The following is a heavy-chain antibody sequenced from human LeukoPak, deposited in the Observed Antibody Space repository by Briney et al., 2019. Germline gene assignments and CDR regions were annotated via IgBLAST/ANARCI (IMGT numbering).Heavy chain of an antibody. CDR2: IYPGDSDT. CDR1: GYTFTSYW. V-gene: IGHV5-51*01. J-gene: IGHJ5*02. CDR3: ARVVTLTPPFDP. D-gene: IGHD4-23*01. Sequence: GESLEISCKGSGYTFTSYWIAWVRQMPGKGLEWMGIIYPGDSDTRYSPSFQGQVTISADKSISTVYLQWSSLKASDTAMYYCARVVTLTPPFDPWGQGTLVTVYS.